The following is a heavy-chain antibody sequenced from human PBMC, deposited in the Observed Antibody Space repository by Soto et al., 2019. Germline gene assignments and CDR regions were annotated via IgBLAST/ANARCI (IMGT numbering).Heavy chain of an antibody. Sequence: HPGGSLRLSCAASGFTFSNYWMNWVRQAPGKGLEWVAHIKQDGSDKSYVDSVKGRFTISRDNAKNSVYLQMNSLRGEDTAVYYCAIVASGNWEYWAQGTLVTAPQ. CDR3: AIVASGNWEY. D-gene: IGHD7-27*01. V-gene: IGHV3-7*01. CDR2: IKQDGSDK. CDR1: GFTFSNYW. J-gene: IGHJ4*02.